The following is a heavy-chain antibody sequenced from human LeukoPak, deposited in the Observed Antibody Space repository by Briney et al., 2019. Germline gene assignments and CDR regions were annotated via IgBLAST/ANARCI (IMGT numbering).Heavy chain of an antibody. Sequence: ASVKVSCKASGYTFTGYYMHWVRQAPGQGLEWMGWINPNSGGTNYAQKFQGRVTMTRDTSISTAYMELSRLRSDDTAVYYCARNPGGYDILTGTTTDYWSQGTLVTVSS. CDR2: INPNSGGT. CDR1: GYTFTGYY. D-gene: IGHD3-9*01. V-gene: IGHV1-2*02. J-gene: IGHJ4*02. CDR3: ARNPGGYDILTGTTTDY.